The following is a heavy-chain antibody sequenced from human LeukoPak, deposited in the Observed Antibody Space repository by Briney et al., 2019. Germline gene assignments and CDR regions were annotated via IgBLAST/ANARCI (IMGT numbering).Heavy chain of an antibody. Sequence: SVKVSCKASGGTFSSYAISWVRQAPGQGLERMGGIIPIFGTATYAQKFQGRVTITADESTTTAYMELSSLRSEDTAMYYCAREREDHRGSPRAGWFDPWGQGTLVTVSS. CDR3: AREREDHRGSPRAGWFDP. J-gene: IGHJ5*01. V-gene: IGHV1-69*13. CDR2: IIPIFGTA. CDR1: GGTFSSYA. D-gene: IGHD1-26*01.